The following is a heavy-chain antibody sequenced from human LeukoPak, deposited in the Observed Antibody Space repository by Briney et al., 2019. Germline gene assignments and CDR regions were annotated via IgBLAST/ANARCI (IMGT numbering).Heavy chain of an antibody. V-gene: IGHV4-59*11. CDR3: AGESSASPREYYYYYYMDV. Sequence: SETLSLTCTVSGGSISSHYWSWIRQPPGKGLEWIGYIYYSGSTNYSPSLKSRVTISVDTSKNQFSLKLSSVTAADTAVYYCAGESSASPREYYYYYYMDVWGKGTTVTVSS. D-gene: IGHD2-2*01. CDR2: IYYSGST. J-gene: IGHJ6*03. CDR1: GGSISSHY.